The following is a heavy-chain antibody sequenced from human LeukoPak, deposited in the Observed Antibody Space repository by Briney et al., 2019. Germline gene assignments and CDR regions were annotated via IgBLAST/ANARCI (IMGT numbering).Heavy chain of an antibody. J-gene: IGHJ6*02. CDR2: IWYDGSNK. Sequence: QAGGSLRLSCAASGFTFSSYGMHWVRQAPGKGLEWVTIIWYDGSNKYYADSVKGRFTISRDNSKGTLFLQMNSLRVEDTAVYYCARGNTAMLYYGLDVWGQGTTVTVSS. V-gene: IGHV3-33*08. CDR3: ARGNTAMLYYGLDV. CDR1: GFTFSSYG. D-gene: IGHD5-18*01.